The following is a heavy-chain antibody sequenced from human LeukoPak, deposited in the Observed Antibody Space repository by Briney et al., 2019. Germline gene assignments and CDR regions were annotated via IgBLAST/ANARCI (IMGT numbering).Heavy chain of an antibody. D-gene: IGHD1-26*01. CDR2: INNSGGTT. CDR3: ARSYVGADRYFDY. V-gene: IGHV3-23*01. CDR1: GFTFSTYA. Sequence: GGSLRLSCVTSGFTFSTYAMTWVRQAPGKGPEWVSSINNSGGTTDYSDSVKGRFTVSRDNSKSTLYLQMESLRVEDTAVYYCARSYVGADRYFDYWGQGTLVTVSS. J-gene: IGHJ4*02.